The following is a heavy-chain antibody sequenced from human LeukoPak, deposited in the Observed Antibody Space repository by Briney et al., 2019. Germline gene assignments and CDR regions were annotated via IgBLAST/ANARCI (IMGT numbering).Heavy chain of an antibody. V-gene: IGHV3-21*01. J-gene: IGHJ4*02. CDR1: GFTFSSYS. CDR3: ARNLRGYSYATGDY. D-gene: IGHD5-18*01. CDR2: ISSSSSYI. Sequence: GGSLRLSYAASGFTFSSYSMNWVRQAPGKGLEWVSSISSSSSYIYYADSVKGRFTISRDNAKNSLYLQMNSLRAEDTAVYYCARNLRGYSYATGDYWGQGTLVTVSS.